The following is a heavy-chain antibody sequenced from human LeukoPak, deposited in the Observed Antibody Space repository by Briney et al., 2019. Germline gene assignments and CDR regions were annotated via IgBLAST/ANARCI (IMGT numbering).Heavy chain of an antibody. V-gene: IGHV4-39*07. D-gene: IGHD4-17*01. J-gene: IGHJ5*02. Sequence: SETLSLTCTVSGGSISCNNYYWGWIRQPPGRGLEWIASINDGGSTYCNPSLKSRVTMSVDTSKNQFSLRLSSVTAADTAMYYCVRDDFGDYTRRFDPWGQGTLVTVSS. CDR3: VRDDFGDYTRRFDP. CDR1: GGSISCNNYY. CDR2: INDGGST.